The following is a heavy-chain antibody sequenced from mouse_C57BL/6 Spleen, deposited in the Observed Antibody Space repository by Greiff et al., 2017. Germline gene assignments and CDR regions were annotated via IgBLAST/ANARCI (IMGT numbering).Heavy chain of an antibody. J-gene: IGHJ3*01. CDR1: GYTFTSYW. V-gene: IGHV1-53*01. Sequence: QVQLQQPGTELVKPGASVKLSCKASGYTFTSYWMHWVKQRPGQGLEWIGNINPSNGGTNYNEKFKSKATLTVDKSSSTAYMQLSSLTSEDSAVYYCARWTDWSNAPYDESAYWGQGTLVTVSA. CDR2: INPSNGGT. CDR3: ARWTDWSNAPYDESAY. D-gene: IGHD2-12*01.